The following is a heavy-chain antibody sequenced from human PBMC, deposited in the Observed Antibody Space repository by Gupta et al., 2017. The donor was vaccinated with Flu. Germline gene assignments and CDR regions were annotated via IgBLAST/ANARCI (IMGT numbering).Heavy chain of an antibody. CDR1: GYTFTTYY. CDR2: INPSGGTT. Sequence: QVQLVQSGAEVKKPGASVKVSCRASGYTFTTYYIHWLRQAPGQGLEWMGIINPSGGTTSYAQKFQGRITMTWDTSTSTVYMFLSSLTSEDTAVYFCARDGAVVVEPVPTMSDTFDFWGQGTMVTVSS. D-gene: IGHD2-21*01. V-gene: IGHV1-46*01. CDR3: ARDGAVVVEPVPTMSDTFDF. J-gene: IGHJ3*01.